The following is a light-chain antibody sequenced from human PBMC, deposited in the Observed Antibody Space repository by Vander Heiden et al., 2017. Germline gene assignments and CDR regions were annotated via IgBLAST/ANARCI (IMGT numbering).Light chain of an antibody. CDR2: KNN. CDR1: SSNIGTNF. J-gene: IGLJ3*02. CDR3: AAWDDSLSGRV. V-gene: IGLV1-47*01. Sequence: QSMLTQPPSASGTTGQRVTISCSGSSSNIGTNFVYWYQQLPGTAPKLLIYKNNQRPSGVPDRFSGSKSGTSASLAISGLRSEDEADYYCAAWDDSLSGRVFGGGTKLTVL.